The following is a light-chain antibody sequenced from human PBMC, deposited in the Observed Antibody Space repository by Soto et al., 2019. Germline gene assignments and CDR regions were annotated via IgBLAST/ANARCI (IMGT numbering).Light chain of an antibody. V-gene: IGLV2-14*01. J-gene: IGLJ2*01. Sequence: QSALTQPASVSGSPGQSITISCTGSSSDVGGYNYVSWYQQHPGKAPKLMIYDVSNRPSGVSNRFSGSKSGNTASLTISGLQAEDETEYYCSSYTRSSTLYVVFAGGTKLTVL. CDR3: SSYTRSSTLYVV. CDR2: DVS. CDR1: SSDVGGYNY.